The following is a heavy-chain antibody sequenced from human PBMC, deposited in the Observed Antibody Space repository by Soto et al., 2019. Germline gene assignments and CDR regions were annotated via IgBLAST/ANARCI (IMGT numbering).Heavy chain of an antibody. CDR1: GFTFSSYW. V-gene: IGHV3-7*05. Sequence: GGSLRLSCAASGFTFSSYWMSWVRQAPGKGLEWVANIKQDGSEKYYVDSVKGRFTISRDNAKNSLYLQMNSLRAEDTAVYYCARSEMGIALAAAGGAWFDPWGQGTLVTVSS. J-gene: IGHJ5*02. CDR3: ARSEMGIALAAAGGAWFDP. CDR2: IKQDGSEK. D-gene: IGHD6-13*01.